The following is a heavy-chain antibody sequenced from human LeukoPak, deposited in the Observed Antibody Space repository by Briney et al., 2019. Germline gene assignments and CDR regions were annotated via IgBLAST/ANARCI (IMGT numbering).Heavy chain of an antibody. D-gene: IGHD3-10*01. CDR2: ISGYNGNT. V-gene: IGHV1-18*01. J-gene: IGHJ4*02. Sequence: ASVTVSCKASGYTFTSYGISWVRQAPGQGLEWMGWISGYNGNTNYVQKLQGRVTMTTDTSTSTAYMELRSLRSDDTAVYYCARRISYYGSGSVYYFDYWGQGTLVTVSS. CDR1: GYTFTSYG. CDR3: ARRISYYGSGSVYYFDY.